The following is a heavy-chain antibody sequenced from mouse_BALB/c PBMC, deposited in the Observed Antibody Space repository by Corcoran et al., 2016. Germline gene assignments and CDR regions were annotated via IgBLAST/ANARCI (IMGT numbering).Heavy chain of an antibody. J-gene: IGHJ3*01. D-gene: IGHD2-4*01. CDR1: GYSFTGYY. Sequence: EVQLQQSGPELVKPGASVKISCKASGYSFTGYYMHWVKQSHVKSLEWIGRINPYNGATSYNQNFKDKASLTVDKSSSTAYMELHSLTSEDSAVYYCAIDYDWFAYWGQGTLVTVSA. CDR2: INPYNGAT. V-gene: IGHV1-26*01. CDR3: AIDYDWFAY.